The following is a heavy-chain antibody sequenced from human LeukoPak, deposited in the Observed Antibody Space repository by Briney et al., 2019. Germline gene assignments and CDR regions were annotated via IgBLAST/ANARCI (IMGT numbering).Heavy chain of an antibody. J-gene: IGHJ4*02. CDR3: ARAGPSSSWHQFDY. Sequence: PGGSLRLSCAASGFTVSNNYMRWVRQAPGKGLEWVSLIYSGGSTYYADSVKGRFIISRDNSKHTLYLQMNSLRAEDTAVYYCARAGPSSSWHQFDYWGQGTLVTVSS. V-gene: IGHV3-66*01. D-gene: IGHD6-13*01. CDR2: IYSGGST. CDR1: GFTVSNNY.